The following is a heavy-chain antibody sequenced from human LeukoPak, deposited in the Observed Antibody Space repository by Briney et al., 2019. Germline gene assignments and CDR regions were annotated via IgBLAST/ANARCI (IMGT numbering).Heavy chain of an antibody. CDR3: AKSFWWFGEFSPFDY. CDR2: ISSRSSYI. V-gene: IGHV3-21*01. J-gene: IGHJ4*02. CDR1: GFTFDDYS. D-gene: IGHD3-10*01. Sequence: GGSLRLSCAASGFTFDDYSMNWVRQAPGKGLEWVSSISSRSSYIFYADSVKGRFTISRDNAKNSLYLQMNSLRAEDTAVYYCAKSFWWFGEFSPFDYWGQGTLLTVSS.